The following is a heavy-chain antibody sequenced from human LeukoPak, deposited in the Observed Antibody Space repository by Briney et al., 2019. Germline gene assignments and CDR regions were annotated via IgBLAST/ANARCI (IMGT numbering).Heavy chain of an antibody. V-gene: IGHV4-31*03. CDR3: ARSNDYVWGSYLYYYYYMDV. CDR2: IYYSGST. J-gene: IGHJ6*03. D-gene: IGHD3-16*02. CDR1: GGSISSGGYY. Sequence: SETLSLTCTVSGGSISSGGYYWSWIRQHPGKGLEWIGYIYYSGSTYYSPSLKSRVTISVDTSKNQFSLKLSSVTAADTAVYYCARSNDYVWGSYLYYYYYMDVWGKGTTVTVSS.